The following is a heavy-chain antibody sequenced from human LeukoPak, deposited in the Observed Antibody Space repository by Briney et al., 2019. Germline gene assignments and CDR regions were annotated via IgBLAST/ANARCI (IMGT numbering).Heavy chain of an antibody. J-gene: IGHJ4*02. Sequence: GGSLRLSCSASGSTFSSYAMHWVRQAPGKGLEYVSAISSNGGSTYYADSVKGRFTISRDNSKNTLYLQMSSLRAEDTAVYYCVKGGGYSYGTPDYWGQGTLVTVSS. CDR3: VKGGGYSYGTPDY. V-gene: IGHV3-64D*06. CDR1: GSTFSSYA. D-gene: IGHD5-18*01. CDR2: ISSNGGST.